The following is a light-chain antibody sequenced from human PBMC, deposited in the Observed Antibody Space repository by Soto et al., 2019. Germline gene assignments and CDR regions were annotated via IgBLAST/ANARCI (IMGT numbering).Light chain of an antibody. CDR1: QSINTC. J-gene: IGKJ4*01. Sequence: DIQMTQSPSSLSASVGDRVTITCRASQSINTCLNWDQQKPGKAPKLLIYVASTLQSGVPSRFRGKGSGTDFTLNINSLQPEDFATYYCQQSYSTPPLTFGGGTKVEIK. CDR2: VAS. CDR3: QQSYSTPPLT. V-gene: IGKV1-39*01.